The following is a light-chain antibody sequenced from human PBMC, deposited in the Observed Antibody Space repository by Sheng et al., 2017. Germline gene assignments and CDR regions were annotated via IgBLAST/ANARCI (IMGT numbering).Light chain of an antibody. V-gene: IGKV3-15*01. CDR1: QYVGSN. CDR3: QQYNNWPPLT. CDR2: DVS. J-gene: IGKJ5*01. Sequence: EIVMTQSPATLSVSPGARATLSCRASQYVGSNLAWYQQKPSQTPRLLIYDVSTRATGIPQPGSVAVGLGQSSLSTISSLQSEDVAVYYCQQYNNWPPLTFGQGTRLEIK.